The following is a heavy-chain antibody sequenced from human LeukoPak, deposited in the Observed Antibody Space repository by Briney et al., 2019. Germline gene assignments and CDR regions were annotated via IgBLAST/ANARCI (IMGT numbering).Heavy chain of an antibody. CDR1: GGSISSSSYY. J-gene: IGHJ4*02. D-gene: IGHD3-9*01. CDR2: IYYSGST. CDR3: ARATYDISTGYHYYFDY. V-gene: IGHV4-39*07. Sequence: ASETLSLTCTVSGGSISSSSYYWGWIRQPPGKGLEWIGSIYYSGSTYYNPSLKSRVTISVDTSKNQFSLKLSSVTAADTAVYYCARATYDISTGYHYYFDYWGQGTLVTVSS.